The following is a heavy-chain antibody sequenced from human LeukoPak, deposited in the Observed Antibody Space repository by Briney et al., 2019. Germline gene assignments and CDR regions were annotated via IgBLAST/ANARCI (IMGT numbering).Heavy chain of an antibody. J-gene: IGHJ4*02. V-gene: IGHV1-69*04. Sequence: SVKVSCKASGYTFTSYGISWVRQAPGQGLEWMGRIIPILGIANYAQKFQGRVTITADKSTSTAYMELSSLRSEDTAVYYCARDRIGIAVAGWGQGTLVTVSS. CDR1: GYTFTSYG. CDR3: ARDRIGIAVAG. D-gene: IGHD6-19*01. CDR2: IIPILGIA.